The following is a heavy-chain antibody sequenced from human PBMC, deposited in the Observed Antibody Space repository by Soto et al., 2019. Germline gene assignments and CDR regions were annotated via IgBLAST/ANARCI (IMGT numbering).Heavy chain of an antibody. CDR3: AGSRPHSEWELFP. D-gene: IGHD1-26*01. J-gene: IGHJ4*01. CDR1: GGSISSYY. CDR2: IYYSGST. V-gene: IGHV4-59*08. Sequence: SETLSLTCTVSGGSISSYYWSWIRQPPGKGLEWIGYIYYSGSTNYNPSLKSRVTISVDTSKNQFSLTVRSVTAADTGVYYCAGSRPHSEWELFPWGHGTQVTVPQ.